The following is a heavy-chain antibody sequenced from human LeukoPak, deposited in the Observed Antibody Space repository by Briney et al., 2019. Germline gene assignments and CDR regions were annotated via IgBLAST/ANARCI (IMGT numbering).Heavy chain of an antibody. CDR2: IHSGGNT. CDR3: ARERRYCSGDNCYSGHDY. J-gene: IGHJ4*02. V-gene: IGHV3-53*01. Sequence: PGGSLRLSCAVSGFTVSSNYMSWVRQAPGEGLEWVSLIHSGGNTDYADSLKDRVTISRDNSKNMVNLQINSLRPEDTAVYYCARERRYCSGDNCYSGHDYWGQGTLVIVSS. D-gene: IGHD2-15*01. CDR1: GFTVSSNY.